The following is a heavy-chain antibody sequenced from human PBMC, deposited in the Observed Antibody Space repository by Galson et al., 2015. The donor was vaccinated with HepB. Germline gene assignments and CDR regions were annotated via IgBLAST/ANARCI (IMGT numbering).Heavy chain of an antibody. D-gene: IGHD3-3*01. CDR2: ISYDGSNK. V-gene: IGHV3-30*18. J-gene: IGHJ4*02. Sequence: SLRLSCAASGFTFSSYGMHWVRQAPGKGLEWVAVISYDGSNKYYADSVKGRFTISRDNSKNTLYLQMNSLRAEDTAVYYCAKDRRFLEWLFDYWGQGTLVTVSS. CDR1: GFTFSSYG. CDR3: AKDRRFLEWLFDY.